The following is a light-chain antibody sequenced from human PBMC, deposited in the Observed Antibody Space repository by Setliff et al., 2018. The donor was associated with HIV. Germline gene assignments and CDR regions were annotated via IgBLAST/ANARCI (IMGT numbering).Light chain of an antibody. V-gene: IGLV2-8*01. Sequence: QPALAQPPSASGSPGQSVTISCTGTSSDVGGYNYVSWYQQHPGKAPKLMIYGVDKRPSGVPDRFSGYKSGNTASLTVSGLQAEDEADYYCSSYAGSIYYVFGTGTKVTVL. CDR2: GVD. CDR3: SSYAGSIYYV. CDR1: SSDVGGYNY. J-gene: IGLJ1*01.